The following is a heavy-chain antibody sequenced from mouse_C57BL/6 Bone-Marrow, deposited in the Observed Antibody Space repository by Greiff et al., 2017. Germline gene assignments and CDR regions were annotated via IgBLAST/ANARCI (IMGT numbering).Heavy chain of an antibody. D-gene: IGHD2-1*01. CDR3: ARGYGNYEDY. CDR1: GYTFTSYW. CDR2: IYPGSGST. J-gene: IGHJ2*01. V-gene: IGHV1-55*01. Sequence: QVQLQQPGAELVKPGASVKMSCKASGYTFTSYWITWVKQRPGQGLEWIGDIYPGSGSTNYNEKFKSKATLTVDTSSSAAYMQLSSLTSEDFAVYYCARGYGNYEDYWGQGTTLTVSS.